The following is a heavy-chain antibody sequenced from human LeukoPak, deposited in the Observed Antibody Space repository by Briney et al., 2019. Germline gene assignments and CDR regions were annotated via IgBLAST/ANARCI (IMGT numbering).Heavy chain of an antibody. V-gene: IGHV4-34*01. CDR3: AREVRGDYGLDYYYYGFDV. CDR2: INHTGYT. Sequence: SETLSLTCAVYGESFSGYYWSWIRQPPGKGLEWIGEINHTGYTNYNSSLKSRVTISVDTSKKQFSLKVKSVTAADTAVYYCAREVRGDYGLDYYYYGFDVWGQGTLVTVSS. CDR1: GESFSGYY. J-gene: IGHJ6*02. D-gene: IGHD4-17*01.